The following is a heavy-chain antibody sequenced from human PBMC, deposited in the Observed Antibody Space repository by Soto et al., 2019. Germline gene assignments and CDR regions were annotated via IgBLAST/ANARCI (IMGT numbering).Heavy chain of an antibody. CDR3: ARDFYSSSSYYYYYYGMDV. V-gene: IGHV6-1*01. J-gene: IGHJ6*02. Sequence: SQTLSLTCVISGDSVSSNSAAWNWIRQSPSRGLEWLGRTYYRSKWYNDYAVSVKSRITINPDTSKNQFSLQLNSVTPEDTAAYCCARDFYSSSSYYYYYYGMDVWGQGTTVTVSS. D-gene: IGHD6-6*01. CDR2: TYYRSKWYN. CDR1: GDSVSSNSAA.